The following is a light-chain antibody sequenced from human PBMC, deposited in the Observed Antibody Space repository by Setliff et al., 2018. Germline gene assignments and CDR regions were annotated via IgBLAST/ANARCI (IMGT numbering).Light chain of an antibody. J-gene: IGLJ1*01. CDR1: SNDVWGHNY. Sequence: QSALPQPPSASGSPGQSVTISCTGTSNDVWGHNYVSWYQQHPGKAPQLIIYDVTKRPSGVPDRFSGSKSGNTASLTVSGLQAEDEADYYCGSYADSNIFLFGTGTKV. V-gene: IGLV2-8*01. CDR3: GSYADSNIFL. CDR2: DVT.